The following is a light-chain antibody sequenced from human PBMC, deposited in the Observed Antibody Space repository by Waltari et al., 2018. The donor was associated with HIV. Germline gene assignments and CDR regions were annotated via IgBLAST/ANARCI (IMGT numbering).Light chain of an antibody. Sequence: QSVLTQPPSASGTPGQRVTISCSGSSSNIGSNTVNWYQQLPGTAPKLLIYNNNQRPPGVPDRFSGSESGTSASLAISGLQSEDEADYYCAAWDDSLNGVIFGGGTKLTVL. CDR2: NNN. CDR3: AAWDDSLNGVI. CDR1: SSNIGSNT. J-gene: IGLJ2*01. V-gene: IGLV1-44*01.